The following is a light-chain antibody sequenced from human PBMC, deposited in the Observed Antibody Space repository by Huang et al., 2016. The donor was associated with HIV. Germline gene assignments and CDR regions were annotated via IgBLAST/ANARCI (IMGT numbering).Light chain of an antibody. CDR2: GAS. Sequence: DILLTQSPATLSASPGERVTLSCSASQSVRSNLAWYQQRPGQTPRLLLFGASTRATGIPDRFSGSGSGTEFTLTIDSVQSGDFAVYYCQQYDNWRKTFGQGTKVDFK. J-gene: IGKJ1*01. CDR1: QSVRSN. CDR3: QQYDNWRKT. V-gene: IGKV3-15*01.